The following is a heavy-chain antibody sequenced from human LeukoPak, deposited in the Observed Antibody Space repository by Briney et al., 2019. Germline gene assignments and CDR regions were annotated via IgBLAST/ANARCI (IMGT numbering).Heavy chain of an antibody. J-gene: IGHJ3*02. Sequence: PSETLALTCTVSGGSISSHYWSWIRQPPGKGLEWIGYIYTSGSTNYNPALKSRVTISLDTSKNQFSLKLSSVTAADTAVYYCARRYVMMEEDAFDIWGQGTMVTVFS. CDR2: IYTSGST. CDR1: GGSISSHY. CDR3: ARRYVMMEEDAFDI. V-gene: IGHV4-4*09. D-gene: IGHD1-1*01.